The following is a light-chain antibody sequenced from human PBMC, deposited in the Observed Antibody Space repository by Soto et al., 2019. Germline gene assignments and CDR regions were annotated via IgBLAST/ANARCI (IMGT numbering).Light chain of an antibody. J-gene: IGLJ1*01. CDR2: SVI. V-gene: IGLV2-11*01. CDR3: CSYAGSYTYV. CDR1: SSDVGGYNF. Sequence: QSALTQPRPVSGSPGQSVTISCTGTSSDVGGYNFVSWYQHHPGKAPKLIIYSVIQRPSGVPDRFSASKSDNTASLTISGLQAEDEADYYCCSYAGSYTYVFGTGTKVTVL.